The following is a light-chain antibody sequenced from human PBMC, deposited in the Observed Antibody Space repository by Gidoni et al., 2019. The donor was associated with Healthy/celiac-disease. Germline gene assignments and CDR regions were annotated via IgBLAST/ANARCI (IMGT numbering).Light chain of an antibody. Sequence: IQMTQSPSSLSASVGDRVPITCRASQGISNYLAWYQQKPGKVPKLLIYAASTLQSGVPSRFSGSGSGTDFTLTISSLQPEDVATYYCQKYNSAPPWTFGQGTKVEIK. CDR2: AAS. V-gene: IGKV1-27*01. J-gene: IGKJ1*01. CDR3: QKYNSAPPWT. CDR1: QGISNY.